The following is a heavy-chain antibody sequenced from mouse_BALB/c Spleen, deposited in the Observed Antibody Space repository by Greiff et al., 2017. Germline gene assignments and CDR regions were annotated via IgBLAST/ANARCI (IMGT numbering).Heavy chain of an antibody. V-gene: IGHV14-1*02. Sequence: EVQLQQSGAELVRPGALVKLSCKASGFNIKDYYMHWVKQRPEQGLEWIGWIDPENGNTIYDPKFQGKASITADTSSNTAYLQLSSLTSEDTAVYYCARGYYGTSAWFAYWGQGTLVTVSA. CDR2: IDPENGNT. J-gene: IGHJ3*01. CDR3: ARGYYGTSAWFAY. D-gene: IGHD1-1*01. CDR1: GFNIKDYY.